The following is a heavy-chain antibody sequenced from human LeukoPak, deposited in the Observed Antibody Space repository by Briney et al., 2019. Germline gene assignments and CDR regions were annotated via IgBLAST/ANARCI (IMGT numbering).Heavy chain of an antibody. CDR3: ARVRTYCSGGSCYSNWFDP. D-gene: IGHD2-15*01. CDR1: GYTFTSYD. Sequence: ASVKVSCKASGYTFTSYDINWVRQATGQGLEWMGWMNPNSGNTGYAQKFQGRVTKTRNSSISTAYMELSSLGSEDTAVYYCARVRTYCSGGSCYSNWFDPWGQGTLVTVSS. CDR2: MNPNSGNT. J-gene: IGHJ5*02. V-gene: IGHV1-8*01.